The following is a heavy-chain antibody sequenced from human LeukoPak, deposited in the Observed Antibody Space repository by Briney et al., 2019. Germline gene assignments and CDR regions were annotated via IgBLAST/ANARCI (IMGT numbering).Heavy chain of an antibody. Sequence: GSLRLSCAASGFTFSSYAMSWVRQPPGKGLEWIGSIYYSGSTYYNPSLKSRVTISVDKSKNQFSLKLSSVTAADTAVYYCARVRVLLAYYYYGMDVWGQGTTVTVSS. CDR2: IYYSGST. J-gene: IGHJ6*01. V-gene: IGHV4-39*07. CDR1: GFTFSSYA. CDR3: ARVRVLLAYYYYGMDV. D-gene: IGHD2-21*02.